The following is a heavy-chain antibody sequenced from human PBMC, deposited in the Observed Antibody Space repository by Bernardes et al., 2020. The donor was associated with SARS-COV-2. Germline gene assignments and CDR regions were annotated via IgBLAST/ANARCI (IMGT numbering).Heavy chain of an antibody. CDR3: VKVGEGAVAEY. V-gene: IGHV3-9*01. Sequence: GGSLRLSCAASGFTFDDYDMHWVRQAPGKGLEWVSGISWNSGSIGYADSVKGRFTISRDNAKNSLYLQMNSLRAEDTALYYCVKVGEGAVAEYWGQGTLVTVSS. CDR1: GFTFDDYD. D-gene: IGHD6-19*01. CDR2: ISWNSGSI. J-gene: IGHJ4*02.